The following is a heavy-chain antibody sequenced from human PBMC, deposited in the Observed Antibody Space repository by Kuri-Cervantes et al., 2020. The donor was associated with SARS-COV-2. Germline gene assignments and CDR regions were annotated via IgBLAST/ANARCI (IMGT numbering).Heavy chain of an antibody. D-gene: IGHD3-10*01. CDR2: IYYSGST. CDR1: GGSISSGDYY. Sequence: SETLSLTCTVSGGSISSGDYYWSWIRQPPGKGLEWIGYIYYSGSTNYNPSLKSRVTISVDTSKNQFSLKLSSVTAADTAVYCCARVGITRVRGVNTRFDPWGQGTLVTVSS. V-gene: IGHV4-61*08. J-gene: IGHJ5*02. CDR3: ARVGITRVRGVNTRFDP.